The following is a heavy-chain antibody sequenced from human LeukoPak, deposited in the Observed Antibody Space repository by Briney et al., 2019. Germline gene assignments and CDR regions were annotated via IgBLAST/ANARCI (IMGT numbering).Heavy chain of an antibody. Sequence: SGPTLANPTQTLTLTRTFSGFSLSTRGVGVGWIRQPPGKPLEWLARIYWNDDKRYSPSLKSRLTITKDTSTNQVVLTMPTMDPVDTATYYCAHVGHYGDYVGFDYWGEGTLVSVSS. CDR2: IYWNDDK. J-gene: IGHJ4*02. D-gene: IGHD4-17*01. V-gene: IGHV2-5*01. CDR1: GFSLSTRGVG. CDR3: AHVGHYGDYVGFDY.